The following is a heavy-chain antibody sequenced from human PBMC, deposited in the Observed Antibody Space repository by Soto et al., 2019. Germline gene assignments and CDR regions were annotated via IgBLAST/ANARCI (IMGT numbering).Heavy chain of an antibody. V-gene: IGHV1-18*04. CDR1: GYTFTSYG. CDR3: ARDKNDFWSGWPPDV. D-gene: IGHD3-3*01. J-gene: IGHJ6*02. Sequence: GASVKVSCKASGYTFTSYGISWVRQAPGQGLEWMGWISAYNGNTNYAQKLQGRVTMTTDTSTSTAYMELRSLRSDDTAVYYCARDKNDFWSGWPPDVWGQGTTVTVSS. CDR2: ISAYNGNT.